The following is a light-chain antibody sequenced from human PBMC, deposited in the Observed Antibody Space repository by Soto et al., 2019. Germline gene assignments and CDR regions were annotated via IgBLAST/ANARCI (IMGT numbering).Light chain of an antibody. CDR2: GDN. J-gene: IGLJ1*01. V-gene: IGLV1-44*01. CDR1: SSSIGRNF. CDR3: ATWDDSLNGPV. Sequence: QSVLTQPPSASGTPGQRVTISCSGSSSSIGRNFVSWYQQLPGTVPKLLIYGDNQRPSGVPDRLSGSKSGTSASLAISGLQSEDEADYYCATWDDSLNGPVFGTGTKLTVL.